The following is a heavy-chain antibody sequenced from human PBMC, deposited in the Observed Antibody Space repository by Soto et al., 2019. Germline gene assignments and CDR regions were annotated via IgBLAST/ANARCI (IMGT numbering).Heavy chain of an antibody. Sequence: SETLSLTCTVSGGSISSGGYYWGWIRQPPGKGLEWIGSIYYSGSTYYNPSLKSRVTISVDTSKSQFSLKLSSVTAADTAVYYCARHDPLVDYWGQGTLVTVSS. CDR2: IYYSGST. J-gene: IGHJ4*02. CDR3: ARHDPLVDY. CDR1: GGSISSGGYY. V-gene: IGHV4-39*01.